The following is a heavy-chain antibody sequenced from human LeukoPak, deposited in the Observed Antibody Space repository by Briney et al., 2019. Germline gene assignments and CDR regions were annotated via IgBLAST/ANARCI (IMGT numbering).Heavy chain of an antibody. CDR3: ARDPGSSGSFDY. CDR2: INPNSGGT. D-gene: IGHD3-22*01. V-gene: IGHV1-2*02. CDR1: GYTFTGYY. J-gene: IGHJ4*02. Sequence: ASVKVSCKASGYTFTGYYMHWVRQAPGQGLEWMGWINPNSGGTNYAQKFQGRVTMTRDTSISTACMELSRLRSDDTAVYYCARDPGSSGSFDYWGQGTLVTVSS.